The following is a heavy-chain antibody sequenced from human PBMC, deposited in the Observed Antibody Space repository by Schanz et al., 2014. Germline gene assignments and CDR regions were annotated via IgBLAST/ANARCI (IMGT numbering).Heavy chain of an antibody. CDR1: GFTVSSNY. Sequence: EVQLVESGGGLIQPGGSLRLSCVASGFTVSSNYMSWVRQAPGKGLEWVSVIYSDGKTYYGDSVNGRFTISRDNSKNTLYLQMNSLRDEDTAMSYWEKRCSSTSCSHGAFDIWGQGTMVTVSS. CDR2: IYSDGKT. CDR3: EKRCSSTSCSHGAFDI. J-gene: IGHJ3*02. V-gene: IGHV3-53*01. D-gene: IGHD2-2*01.